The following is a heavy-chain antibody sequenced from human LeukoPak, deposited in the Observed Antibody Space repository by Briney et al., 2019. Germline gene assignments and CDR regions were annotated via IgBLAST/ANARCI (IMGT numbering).Heavy chain of an antibody. CDR1: GFSFSSFA. Sequence: GGSLRLSCAASGFSFSSFAMTWVRQAPGKGLEWVSYISSSGRTIFYADSVKGRFTVSRDNAKNSLYLQMNSLRAEDTAVYYCVRRYCSSSSCTLDSWGQGTLVTVSS. V-gene: IGHV3-48*03. CDR3: VRRYCSSSSCTLDS. J-gene: IGHJ4*02. D-gene: IGHD2-15*01. CDR2: ISSSGRTI.